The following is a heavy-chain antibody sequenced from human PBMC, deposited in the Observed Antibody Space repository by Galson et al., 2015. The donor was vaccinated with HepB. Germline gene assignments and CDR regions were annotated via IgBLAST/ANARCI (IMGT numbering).Heavy chain of an antibody. D-gene: IGHD5-12*01. V-gene: IGHV6-1*01. CDR1: GDSVSSNSAA. CDR2: TYYRSKWYN. CDR3: ARGYSGYDLPGYFDY. Sequence: CAISGDSVSSNSAAWNWIRQSPSRGLEWLGRTYYRSKWYNDYAVSVKSRITINPDTSKNQFSLQLNSVTPKDTAMYYCARGYSGYDLPGYFDYWGQGTLVTVSS. J-gene: IGHJ4*02.